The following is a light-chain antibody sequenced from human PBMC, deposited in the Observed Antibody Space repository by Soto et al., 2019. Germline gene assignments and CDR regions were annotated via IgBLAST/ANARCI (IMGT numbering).Light chain of an antibody. V-gene: IGKV1-39*01. J-gene: IGKJ3*01. CDR2: SAS. CDR1: QNIRSY. Sequence: DIQMTQSPSSLPASVGDRVTITCRASQNIRSYLNWYQHKPGQAPKLLIYSASTLQSGVPARFSGSGSGTDFTLTISSLQPEDFATYYCQQLNIFPPLFTFGPGTKVDIK. CDR3: QQLNIFPPLFT.